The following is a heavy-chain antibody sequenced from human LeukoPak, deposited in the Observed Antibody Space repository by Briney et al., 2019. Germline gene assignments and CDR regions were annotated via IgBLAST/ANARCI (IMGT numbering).Heavy chain of an antibody. J-gene: IGHJ3*02. Sequence: ASVKVSCKASGYIFTGHYIHWVRQAPRQGLEWMGRINPNSGVANYAQKFQGRVTMTRVTSVNTAYMDLSTLRSDDTAVYYCARATIQYYDSSGYHWAFDIWGQGTMVTVSS. CDR2: INPNSGVA. V-gene: IGHV1-2*06. D-gene: IGHD3-22*01. CDR3: ARATIQYYDSSGYHWAFDI. CDR1: GYIFTGHY.